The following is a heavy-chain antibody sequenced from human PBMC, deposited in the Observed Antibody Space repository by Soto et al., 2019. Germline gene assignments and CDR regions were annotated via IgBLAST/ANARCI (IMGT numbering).Heavy chain of an antibody. V-gene: IGHV3-7*01. D-gene: IGHD6-13*01. CDR1: GFTVSSYW. CDR3: ARGRLSIAAAGPVDY. CDR2: IKQDGSEK. J-gene: IGHJ4*02. Sequence: GGSPRLSCAACGFTVSSYWMSWVRQAPGKGLEWVANIKQDGSEKYYVDSVKGRFTISRDNSKNTLYLQMNSLRAEDTAVYYCARGRLSIAAAGPVDYWGQGTLVTVSS.